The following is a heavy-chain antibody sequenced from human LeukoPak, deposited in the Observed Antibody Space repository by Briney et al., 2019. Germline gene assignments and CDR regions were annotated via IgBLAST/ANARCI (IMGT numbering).Heavy chain of an antibody. CDR3: TTNSWWVADF. J-gene: IGHJ4*02. CDR1: GFTFSDAW. CDR2: IKRKTDGETT. D-gene: IGHD2-15*01. V-gene: IGHV3-15*01. Sequence: GGSLRLSSAASGFTFSDAWMTWVRQAPGKGLEWVGRIKRKTDGETTDYSAPVKGRFTVSRDDSRNTLYLQMNSLKSEDTAVYYCTTNSWWVADFWGQGTLVTVSS.